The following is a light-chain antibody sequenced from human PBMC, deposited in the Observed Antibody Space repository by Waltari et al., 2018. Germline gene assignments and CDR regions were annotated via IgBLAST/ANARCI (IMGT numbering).Light chain of an antibody. Sequence: EIVLTQSPATLSLSPGETATLSCRASQSVGTYLAWYQQKPGQDPRLLIYDASNRPTGSPDRFRGSGSGTDFTLTISSLEPEDFALYYCQQRSSWTPHTFGQGARLEIK. CDR1: QSVGTY. CDR3: QQRSSWTPHT. J-gene: IGKJ2*01. V-gene: IGKV3-11*01. CDR2: DAS.